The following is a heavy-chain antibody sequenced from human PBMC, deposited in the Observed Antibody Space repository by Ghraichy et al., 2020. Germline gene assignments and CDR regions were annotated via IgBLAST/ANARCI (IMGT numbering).Heavy chain of an antibody. CDR3: ARARTLVRGYGMDV. CDR2: MNPNSGNT. CDR1: GYTFTTYD. D-gene: IGHD3-10*01. V-gene: IGHV1-8*01. Sequence: ASVKVSCKASGYTFTTYDINWVRQATGQGLEWMGWMNPNSGNTGYAQKFQGRVTMTRNTSISTAYMELSSLRSEDTAVYYCARARTLVRGYGMDVWGQGTTVTVSS. J-gene: IGHJ6*02.